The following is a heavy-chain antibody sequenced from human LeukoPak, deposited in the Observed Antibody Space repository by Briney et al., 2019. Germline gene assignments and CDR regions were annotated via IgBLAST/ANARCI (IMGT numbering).Heavy chain of an antibody. CDR3: ATLAAADTDY. D-gene: IGHD6-13*01. Sequence: PGGSLRLSCAASGFSFSIYWMHWVRQAPGKGLAWVSRVSSDGSSTSYADSVKGRFAISRGNARNTLFLQMNSLRAEDTAVYYCATLAAADTDYWGQGTLVTVSS. CDR1: GFSFSIYW. J-gene: IGHJ4*02. CDR2: VSSDGSST. V-gene: IGHV3-74*01.